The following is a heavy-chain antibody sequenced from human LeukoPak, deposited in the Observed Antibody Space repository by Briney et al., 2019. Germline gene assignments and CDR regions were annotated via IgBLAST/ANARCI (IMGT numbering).Heavy chain of an antibody. Sequence: SETLSLTCTVSGGSISSGSYHWRWIRQPAGKGLEWIGRMDTSGSSNYNPSLKSRVTISVDTSKNQFSLKLSSVTAADTAVYYCARAWLRLNPYFDYWGQGTLVTVSS. CDR1: GGSISSGSYH. D-gene: IGHD5-12*01. CDR2: MDTSGSS. CDR3: ARAWLRLNPYFDY. V-gene: IGHV4-61*02. J-gene: IGHJ4*02.